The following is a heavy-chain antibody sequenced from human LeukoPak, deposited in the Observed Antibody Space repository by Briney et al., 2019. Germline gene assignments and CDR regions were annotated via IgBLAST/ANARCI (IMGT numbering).Heavy chain of an antibody. Sequence: SETLSLTCTVSGGSISSYYWSWIRQPPGKGLEWIGYIYYSGSTNYNPSLKSRVTISVDTSKNQFSLKLSSVTAADTAVYYCAMTTVTTWFDYWGQGTLVTVSS. CDR1: GGSISSYY. J-gene: IGHJ4*02. CDR2: IYYSGST. D-gene: IGHD4-11*01. CDR3: AMTTVTTWFDY. V-gene: IGHV4-59*01.